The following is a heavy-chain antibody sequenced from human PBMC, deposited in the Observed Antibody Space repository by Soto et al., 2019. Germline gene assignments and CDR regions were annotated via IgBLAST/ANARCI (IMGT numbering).Heavy chain of an antibody. D-gene: IGHD6-19*01. J-gene: IGHJ4*02. CDR1: GFTFSSYG. Sequence: GGSLRLSWAASGFTFSSYGMHWVRQAPGKGLEWVAVIWYDGSNKYYADSVKGRFTISRDNSKNTLYLQMNSLRAEDTAVYYCATTIQQWLVPEASDYWGQGTLVTVSS. CDR3: ATTIQQWLVPEASDY. CDR2: IWYDGSNK. V-gene: IGHV3-33*01.